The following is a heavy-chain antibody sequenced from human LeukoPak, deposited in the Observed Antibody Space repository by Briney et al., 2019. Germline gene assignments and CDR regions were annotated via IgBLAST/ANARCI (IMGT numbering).Heavy chain of an antibody. CDR1: GYTFTSYY. J-gene: IGHJ4*02. CDR2: INPSGGST. CDR3: ARELSGYSSGWYAY. Sequence: ASVKVSCKASGYTFTSYYMHWVRQAPGQGLEWMGIINPSGGSTNYAQKFQGRVTMTRDTSISTAYMELSRLRSDDTAVYYCARELSGYSSGWYAYWGQGTLVTVSS. D-gene: IGHD6-19*01. V-gene: IGHV1-2*02.